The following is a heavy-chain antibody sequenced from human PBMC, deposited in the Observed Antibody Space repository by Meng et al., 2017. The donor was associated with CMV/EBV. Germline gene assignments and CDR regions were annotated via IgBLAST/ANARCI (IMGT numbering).Heavy chain of an antibody. CDR2: MNPNSGNT. CDR3: ASELFCSSTSCW. CDR1: GGTFTSYD. Sequence: ASVKVSCKASGGTFTSYDINWVRQATGQGLEWMGWMNPNSGNTGYAQKFQGRVTMTRNTSISTAYMELSSLRSEDTAVYYCASELFCSSTSCWWGQGTLVTVSS. V-gene: IGHV1-8*01. D-gene: IGHD2-2*01. J-gene: IGHJ4*02.